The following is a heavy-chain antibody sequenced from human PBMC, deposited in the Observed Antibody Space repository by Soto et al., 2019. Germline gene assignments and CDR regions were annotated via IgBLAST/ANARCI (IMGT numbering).Heavy chain of an antibody. CDR1: GYTFTSYG. J-gene: IGHJ4*02. CDR3: AREMVRGVGSDY. V-gene: IGHV1-18*01. Sequence: QVQLVQSGAEVKKPGASVKVSCKASGYTFTSYGISWVRQAPGQGLEWMGWISTYNGNTKYAQQLQGRVTMTTDTSTSTAYMELRSLRSEDTAVFSCAREMVRGVGSDYWGQGTLVTVSS. CDR2: ISTYNGNT. D-gene: IGHD3-10*01.